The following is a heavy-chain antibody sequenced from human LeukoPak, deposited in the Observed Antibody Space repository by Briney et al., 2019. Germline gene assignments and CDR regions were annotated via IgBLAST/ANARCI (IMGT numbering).Heavy chain of an antibody. CDR1: GGTFSSYA. J-gene: IGHJ6*03. CDR3: ASRQLERDYYYYYMDV. D-gene: IGHD1-1*01. CDR2: IIPIFGTA. Sequence: ASVKVSCKASGGTFSSYAISWVRQAPGQGLEWMGGIIPIFGTANYAQKFQGRVTITADESTSTAYMELSSLRSEDTAVYYCASRQLERDYYYYYMDVWGKGTTVTVSS. V-gene: IGHV1-69*13.